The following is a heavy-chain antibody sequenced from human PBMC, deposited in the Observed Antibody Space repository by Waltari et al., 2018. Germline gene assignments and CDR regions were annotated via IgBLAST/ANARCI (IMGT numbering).Heavy chain of an antibody. CDR1: GFTFRSYS. CDR2: ISSSSSTI. CDR3: ARGRVLWVS. Sequence: EVQLVESGGGLVQPGGSLRLSCADSGFTFRSYSLNWVRQAAGKGLEWVSYISSSSSTIYYADSVKGRFTISRDNAKNSLYLQMNSLRAEDTAVYYCARGRVLWVSWGQGTLVTVSS. V-gene: IGHV3-48*01. D-gene: IGHD3-16*01. J-gene: IGHJ5*02.